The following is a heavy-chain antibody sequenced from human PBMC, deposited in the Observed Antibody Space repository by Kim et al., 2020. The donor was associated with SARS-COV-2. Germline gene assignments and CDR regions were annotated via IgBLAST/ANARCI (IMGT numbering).Heavy chain of an antibody. V-gene: IGHV3-21*01. Sequence: GGSLRLSCAASGFTFSSYSMNWVRQAPGKGLEWVSSISSSSYIYYADSVKGRFTISRDNAKNSLYLQMNSLRAEDTAVYYCARDSFGRAATDYWGQGTLVTVSS. J-gene: IGHJ4*02. CDR3: ARDSFGRAATDY. CDR2: ISSSSYI. D-gene: IGHD2-15*01. CDR1: GFTFSSYS.